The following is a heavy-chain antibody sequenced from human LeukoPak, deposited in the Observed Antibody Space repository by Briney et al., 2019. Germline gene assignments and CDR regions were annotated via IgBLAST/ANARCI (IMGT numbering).Heavy chain of an antibody. D-gene: IGHD6-19*01. CDR1: GFTFSNSD. CDR3: ARNLNSPIAVAGSDY. V-gene: IGHV3-21*01. J-gene: IGHJ4*02. Sequence: GGSLRLSCAASGFTFSNSDMEWVHQAPGKGLEWVSSITPSSTYIYYAESMRGRFTVSRDNAKNSLYLQMNSLTAEDTAVYYCARNLNSPIAVAGSDYWGQGTLVTVSS. CDR2: ITPSSTYI.